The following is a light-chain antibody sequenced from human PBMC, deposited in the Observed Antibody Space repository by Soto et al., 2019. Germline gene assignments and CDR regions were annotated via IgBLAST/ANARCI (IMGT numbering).Light chain of an antibody. V-gene: IGLV2-14*01. CDR2: DVS. Sequence: QSVLTQPASVSGSPGQSITISCTGTSSDVGAYKYVSWYQQHPGKAPKLMIYDVSNRPSGVSNRFSGSKSGNTASLTISGLQAEDEADYHCSSYTSSGTSLGGGTKLTVL. CDR3: SSYTSSGTS. CDR1: SSDVGAYKY. J-gene: IGLJ2*01.